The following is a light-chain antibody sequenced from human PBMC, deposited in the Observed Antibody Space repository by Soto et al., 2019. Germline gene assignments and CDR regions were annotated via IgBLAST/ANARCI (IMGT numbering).Light chain of an antibody. CDR3: QQYYSSPFT. V-gene: IGKV4-1*01. CDR2: WAS. CDR1: QSVLYSSNNRNY. Sequence: DIVMTQSPDSLAVSLGERDTIHCKSSQSVLYSSNNRNYFAWYQQKPGQPPKLLIYWASTRESGVPDRFSGSGSGTDFTLTISSLQAADVAVYYCQQYYSSPFTFGQGTKLEI. J-gene: IGKJ2*01.